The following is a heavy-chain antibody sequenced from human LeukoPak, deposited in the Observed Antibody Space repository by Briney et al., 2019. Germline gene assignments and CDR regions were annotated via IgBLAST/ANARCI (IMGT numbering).Heavy chain of an antibody. D-gene: IGHD3-22*01. V-gene: IGHV3-7*01. CDR2: IRQDGGAK. CDR3: ATYSSLNRREFQY. J-gene: IGHJ1*01. CDR1: GFIFNDFW. Sequence: GGSLRLSCTASGFIFNDFWMSWVRQAPGEGLEWVANIRQDGGAKNYVDSVKGRFTISRDNAKKSLYLQMNSLRAEDTAVYYCATYSSLNRREFQYWGQGTLLTVSS.